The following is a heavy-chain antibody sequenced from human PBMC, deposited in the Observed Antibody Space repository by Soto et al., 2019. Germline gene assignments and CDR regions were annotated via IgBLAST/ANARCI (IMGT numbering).Heavy chain of an antibody. CDR3: ARGGVPAAMSY. J-gene: IGHJ4*02. D-gene: IGHD2-2*01. Sequence: GGSLRLSCAASGFNFSSFWMHWVRQAPGEGLVWVSRINSDGSNTNYADSVKGRFTISRDNAKNTLYLQMNSLRAEDTAVYYCARGGVPAAMSYWGQGTLVTVSS. CDR2: INSDGSNT. V-gene: IGHV3-74*01. CDR1: GFNFSSFW.